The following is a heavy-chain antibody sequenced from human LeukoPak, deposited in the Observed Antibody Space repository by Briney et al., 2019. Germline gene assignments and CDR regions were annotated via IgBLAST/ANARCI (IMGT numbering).Heavy chain of an antibody. V-gene: IGHV4-59*08. CDR1: GVSFSSYY. D-gene: IGHD6-19*01. J-gene: IGHJ6*01. CDR2: IYYSGST. Sequence: SETLTLTCTVSGVSFSSYYWSWIRQPPGKGLEWIGYIYYSGSTNYNPSLKSRVTISVDTSKNQFSLKLSSVTAADTAVYYCARGPDDIAVAGTPLYLYHGRTVWGEPSTVTVSS. CDR3: ARGPDDIAVAGTPLYLYHGRTV.